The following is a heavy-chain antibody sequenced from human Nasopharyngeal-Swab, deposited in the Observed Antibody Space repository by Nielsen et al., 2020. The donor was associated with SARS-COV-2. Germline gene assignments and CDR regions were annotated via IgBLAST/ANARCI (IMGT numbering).Heavy chain of an antibody. V-gene: IGHV1-46*01. CDR2: INPSGGST. CDR3: ASGYGSGRGKYFQH. Sequence: WVRQAPGQGLEWMGIINPSGGSTSYAQKFRGRVTMTRDTSTSTVYMELSSLRSEDTAVYYCASGYGSGRGKYFQHWGQGTLVTVSS. J-gene: IGHJ1*01. D-gene: IGHD3-10*01.